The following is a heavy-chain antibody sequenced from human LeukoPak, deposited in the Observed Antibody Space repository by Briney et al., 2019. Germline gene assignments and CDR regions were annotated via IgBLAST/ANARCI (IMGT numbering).Heavy chain of an antibody. V-gene: IGHV3-9*01. CDR1: GFTFYDYA. CDR3: AKSLFSSSWYEGAYYFDY. J-gene: IGHJ4*02. CDR2: ISWNSGSI. D-gene: IGHD6-13*01. Sequence: GGSLRLSCAASGFTFYDYAMHWVRQAPGKGLEWVSGISWNSGSIGYADSVKGRFTISRDNAKNSLYLQMNSLRAEDTALYYCAKSLFSSSWYEGAYYFDYWGQGTLVTVSS.